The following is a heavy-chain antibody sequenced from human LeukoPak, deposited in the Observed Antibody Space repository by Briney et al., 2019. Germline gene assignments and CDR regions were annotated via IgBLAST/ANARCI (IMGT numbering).Heavy chain of an antibody. J-gene: IGHJ4*02. CDR2: IYYSGST. V-gene: IGHV4-59*01. D-gene: IGHD6-19*01. CDR1: GGSISSYY. Sequence: SETLSLTCTVSGGSISSYYWSWIRQPPGKGLEWIGYIYYSGSTNYNPSLESQVTISVDTSKNQFSLNLSSVTAADTAVYYCAGIAVAGHFDYWGQGALVTVSS. CDR3: AGIAVAGHFDY.